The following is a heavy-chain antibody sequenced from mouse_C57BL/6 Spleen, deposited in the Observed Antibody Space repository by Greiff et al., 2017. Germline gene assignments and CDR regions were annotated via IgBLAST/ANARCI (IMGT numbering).Heavy chain of an antibody. CDR2: ISDGGSYT. CDR1: GFTFSSYA. D-gene: IGHD1-1*01. V-gene: IGHV5-4*03. J-gene: IGHJ3*01. Sequence: EVKLVESGGGLVKPGGSLKLSCAASGFTFSSYAMSWVRQTPEKRLEWVATISDGGSYTYYPDNVKGRFTISRDNAKNNLYLQMSHLKSEDTAMYYCARGLIYGSSQRGFAYWGQGTLVTVSA. CDR3: ARGLIYGSSQRGFAY.